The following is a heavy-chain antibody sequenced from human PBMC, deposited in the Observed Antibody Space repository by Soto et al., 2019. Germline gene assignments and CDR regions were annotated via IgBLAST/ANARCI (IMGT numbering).Heavy chain of an antibody. J-gene: IGHJ5*02. CDR1: GGSFSGYY. D-gene: IGHD2-15*01. V-gene: IGHV4-34*01. CDR2: INHSGST. CDR3: ARGMVVAAMSTGWFDP. Sequence: PSETLSLTCAVYGGSFSGYYWSWIRQPPGKGLEWIGEINHSGSTNYNPSLKSRVTISVDTSKNQFSLKLSSVTAADTAVYYCARGMVVAAMSTGWFDPWGQGTLVTVSS.